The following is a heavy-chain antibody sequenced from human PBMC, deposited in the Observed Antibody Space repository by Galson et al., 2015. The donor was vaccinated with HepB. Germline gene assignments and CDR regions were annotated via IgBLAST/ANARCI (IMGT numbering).Heavy chain of an antibody. Sequence: SVKVSCKASGYTFTSYDINWVRQATGQGLEWMGWMNPNSGNTGYAQKFQGRVTITADESTSTAYMELSSLRSEDTAVYYCARAGGGNFEGRVNNWFDPWGQGTLVTVSS. V-gene: IGHV1-8*01. CDR3: ARAGGGNFEGRVNNWFDP. J-gene: IGHJ5*02. D-gene: IGHD4-23*01. CDR2: MNPNSGNT. CDR1: GYTFTSYD.